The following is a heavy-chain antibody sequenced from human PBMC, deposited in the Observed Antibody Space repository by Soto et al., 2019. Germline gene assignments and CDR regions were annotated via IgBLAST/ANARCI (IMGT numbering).Heavy chain of an antibody. Sequence: QVQLQESGPGLVKPSETLSLTCTVSGGSISSYYWSWIRQPAGKGLEWIGRIYTSGSTNYNPSLKSRVTRSVDTPKNQFSLKLSSVTAADTAVYYCARVGGTVVTSYWYFDLWGRGTLVTVSS. CDR2: IYTSGST. V-gene: IGHV4-4*07. D-gene: IGHD2-15*01. J-gene: IGHJ2*01. CDR1: GGSISSYY. CDR3: ARVGGTVVTSYWYFDL.